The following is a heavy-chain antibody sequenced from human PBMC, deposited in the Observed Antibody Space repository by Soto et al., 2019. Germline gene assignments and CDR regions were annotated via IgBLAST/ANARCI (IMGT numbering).Heavy chain of an antibody. CDR3: ASGFGYYYESSGYSVFDY. D-gene: IGHD3-22*01. V-gene: IGHV1-69*01. CDR1: GGTFSSYA. J-gene: IGHJ4*02. CDR2: IIPIFGTA. Sequence: QVPLVQSGAEVKKPGSSVKVSCKASGGTFSSYAISWVRQAPGQGLEWMGGIIPIFGTANYAQKFQGRVTITADESTSTAYMDLSSLRSEDTAVYYCASGFGYYYESSGYSVFDYWGQGTLVTVSS.